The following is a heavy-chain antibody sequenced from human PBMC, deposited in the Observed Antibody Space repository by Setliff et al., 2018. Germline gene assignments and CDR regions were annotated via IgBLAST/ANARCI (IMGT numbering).Heavy chain of an antibody. Sequence: ASVKVSCKASGYTFTSYAMNWVRQAPGQGLEWMGWMNPNSGNTGYAQKFQGRVTMTRNTSISTAYMELSSLRSEDTAVYYCARQRTGPDWFDPWGQGTLVTVSS. J-gene: IGHJ5*02. V-gene: IGHV1-8*02. CDR3: ARQRTGPDWFDP. CDR1: GYTFTSYA. CDR2: MNPNSGNT.